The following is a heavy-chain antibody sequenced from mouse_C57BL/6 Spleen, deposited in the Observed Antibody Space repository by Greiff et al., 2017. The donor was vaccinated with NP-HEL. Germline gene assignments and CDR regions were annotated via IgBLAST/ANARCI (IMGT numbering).Heavy chain of an antibody. CDR1: GFTFSDAW. V-gene: IGHV6-6*01. Sequence: EVMLVESGGGLVQPGGSMKLSCAASGFTFSDAWMDWVRQSPEKGLEWVAEIRNKANNHATYYAESVKGRFTISRDDSKSSVYLQMNSLRAEDTGIYYCTRGNDGPFFDYWGQGTTLTVSS. CDR2: IRNKANNHAT. D-gene: IGHD2-3*01. CDR3: TRGNDGPFFDY. J-gene: IGHJ2*01.